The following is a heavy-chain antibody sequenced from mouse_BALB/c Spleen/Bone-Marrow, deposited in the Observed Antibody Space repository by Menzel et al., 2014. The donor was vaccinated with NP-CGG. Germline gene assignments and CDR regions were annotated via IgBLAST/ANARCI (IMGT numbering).Heavy chain of an antibody. J-gene: IGHJ3*01. CDR1: GYTFSSYW. Sequence: LKQSGAELMKPGASVKISCKATGYTFSSYWIEWVKQRPGHGLEWIGEILPGSGSTNYNEKFKGKATFTADTSSNTAYMQLSSLTSEDSAVYYCARNGNYPAWFAYWGQGTLVTVSA. CDR2: ILPGSGST. D-gene: IGHD2-1*01. V-gene: IGHV1-9*01. CDR3: ARNGNYPAWFAY.